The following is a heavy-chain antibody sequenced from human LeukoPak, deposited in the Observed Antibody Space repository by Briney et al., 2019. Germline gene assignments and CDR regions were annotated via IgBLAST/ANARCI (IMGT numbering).Heavy chain of an antibody. CDR3: ARDTPSYDFWSGYPDY. Sequence: GGSLRLSCAASGFTFSSYGMTWVRQAPGKGLEWVSYISSSSSTIYYADSVKGRFTISRDNAKNSLYLQMNSLRAGDTAVYYCARDTPSYDFWSGYPDYWGQGTLVTVSS. CDR1: GFTFSSYG. CDR2: ISSSSSTI. J-gene: IGHJ4*02. V-gene: IGHV3-48*01. D-gene: IGHD3-3*01.